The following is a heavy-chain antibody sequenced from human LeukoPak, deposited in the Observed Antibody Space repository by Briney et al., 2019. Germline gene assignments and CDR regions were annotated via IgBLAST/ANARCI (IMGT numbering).Heavy chain of an antibody. D-gene: IGHD3-10*01. J-gene: IGHJ4*02. Sequence: GGSLRLSCSASGLTVTDAWMNWVRQAPGEGLDWVGRIASKTDGGATDYAAPVKGRFTISRDDSKNTLNLQMNSLKTEDTAVYYCTTGIRGDWGQGTLVTVSS. CDR3: TTGIRGD. CDR1: GLTVTDAW. V-gene: IGHV3-15*07. CDR2: IASKTDGGAT.